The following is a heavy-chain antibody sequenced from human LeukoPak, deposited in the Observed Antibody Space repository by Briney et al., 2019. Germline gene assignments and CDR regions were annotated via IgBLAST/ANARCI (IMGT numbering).Heavy chain of an antibody. J-gene: IGHJ4*02. CDR3: ARHRGPLRWGYYFDY. CDR1: GGSISSYY. V-gene: IGHV4-59*08. Sequence: KPSETLSLTCTVSGGSISSYYWSWIRQPPGKGLEWIGYIYYSGSTNYNPSLKSRVTISVDTSKNQFSLKLSSVTAADTAVYYCARHRGPLRWGYYFDYWGQGTLVTVSS. D-gene: IGHD4-23*01. CDR2: IYYSGST.